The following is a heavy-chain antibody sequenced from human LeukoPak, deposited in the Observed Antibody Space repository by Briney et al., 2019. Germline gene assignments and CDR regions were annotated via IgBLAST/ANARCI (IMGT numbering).Heavy chain of an antibody. J-gene: IGHJ4*02. CDR1: GGSISRGSYY. Sequence: PSETLSLTCAVSGGSISRGSYYWSWIRQPAGKGLEWIGRIYTSGSTNYNPSLKSRVTISVDTSKNQFSLKLSSVTAADTAVYYCARDGTAAGTFDYWGQGTLVTVSS. CDR3: ARDGTAAGTFDY. D-gene: IGHD6-13*01. V-gene: IGHV4-61*02. CDR2: IYTSGST.